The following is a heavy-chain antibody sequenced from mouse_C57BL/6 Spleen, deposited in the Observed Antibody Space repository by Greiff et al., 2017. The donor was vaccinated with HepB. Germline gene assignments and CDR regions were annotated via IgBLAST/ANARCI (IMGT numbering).Heavy chain of an antibody. CDR2: ISSGSSTI. V-gene: IGHV5-17*01. J-gene: IGHJ3*01. CDR1: GFTFSDYG. CDR3: ARDDIYYGNCESWFAY. D-gene: IGHD2-1*01. Sequence: DVMLVESGGGLVKPGGSLKLSCAASGFTFSDYGMHWVRQAPEKGLEWVAYISSGSSTIYYADTVKGRFTISRDNAKNTLFLQMTSLRSEDTAMYYCARDDIYYGNCESWFAYWGQGTLVTVSS.